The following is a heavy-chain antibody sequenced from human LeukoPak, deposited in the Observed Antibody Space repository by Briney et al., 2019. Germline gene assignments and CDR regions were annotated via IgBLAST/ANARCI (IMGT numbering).Heavy chain of an antibody. CDR1: GGSISSSSYS. CDR2: IYYSGST. Sequence: SETLSLICTVSGGSISSSSYSWGWIRQPPGKGLEWIGSIYYSGSTYYNPSLKSRVTISVDTSKNQFSLQLSSLSAADTAVYYCASIHLSSSAYFDYWGQGTLVTVSS. J-gene: IGHJ4*02. CDR3: ASIHLSSSAYFDY. V-gene: IGHV4-39*01. D-gene: IGHD6-13*01.